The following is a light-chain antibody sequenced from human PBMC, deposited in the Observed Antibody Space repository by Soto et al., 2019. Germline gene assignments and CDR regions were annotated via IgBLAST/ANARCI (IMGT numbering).Light chain of an antibody. V-gene: IGKV3D-15*01. Sequence: TQSPVTLSLSPGERATLSCRASQDVGTYVAWYQQKSGQPPRLLIYDASTRATGFPARFSGSGSGTEFTLTISSLQSEDCAVYYCQQYNNWPLTFGGGTTVEIK. CDR1: QDVGTY. CDR3: QQYNNWPLT. J-gene: IGKJ4*01. CDR2: DAS.